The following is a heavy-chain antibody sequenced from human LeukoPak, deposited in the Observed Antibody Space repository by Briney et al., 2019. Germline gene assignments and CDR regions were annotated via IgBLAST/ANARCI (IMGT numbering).Heavy chain of an antibody. Sequence: GGSLRLSCAVSGLTFSSSWMDWVRQAPGKGLEWVASINPDGNKKYSADSVKGRFTISRDNAENSLYLQMNSLRVKDTAFYYCAKDLAYSRLDYWGQGMLVTVSS. J-gene: IGHJ4*02. V-gene: IGHV3-7*01. D-gene: IGHD5-18*01. CDR2: INPDGNKK. CDR3: AKDLAYSRLDY. CDR1: GLTFSSSW.